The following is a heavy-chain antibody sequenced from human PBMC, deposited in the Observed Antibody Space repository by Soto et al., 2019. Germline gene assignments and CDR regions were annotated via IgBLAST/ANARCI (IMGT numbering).Heavy chain of an antibody. J-gene: IGHJ4*02. D-gene: IGHD5-18*01. CDR3: ARPRGYSYVLPDY. CDR2: ISSSSSTI. Sequence: GGSLRLSCAASGFTCSSYNMNWVRQAPGKGLEWVSYISSSSSTIYYADSVKGRFTISRDNAKNSLYLQMNNLRDEDTAVYYCARPRGYSYVLPDYWGQGTLVTVSS. V-gene: IGHV3-48*02. CDR1: GFTCSSYN.